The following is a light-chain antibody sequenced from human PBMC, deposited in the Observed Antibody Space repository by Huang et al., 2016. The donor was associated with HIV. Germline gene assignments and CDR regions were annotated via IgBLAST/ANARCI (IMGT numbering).Light chain of an antibody. CDR2: DTS. V-gene: IGKV1-33*01. CDR1: QDISNS. Sequence: DIQMTQSPSSLSASVGDRVTITCQASQDISNSLNWYQEKPGKAPKLLIYDTSNLETGVPSRFSGSGSGTDFTFTISNLQPEDFATYYCQQYDNLPFTFGPGSKVDIK. J-gene: IGKJ3*01. CDR3: QQYDNLPFT.